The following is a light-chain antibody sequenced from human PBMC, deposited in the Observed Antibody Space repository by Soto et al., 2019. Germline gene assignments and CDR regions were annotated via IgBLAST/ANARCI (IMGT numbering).Light chain of an antibody. CDR2: DSF. J-gene: IGKJ5*01. CDR3: QQRSTWPVT. V-gene: IGKV3-11*01. CDR1: QSVSSY. Sequence: EIVLTQSPATLSLSPGERATLSCRASQSVSSYLAWYQQKPGQAPRLLIYDSFNRATGIPARFSGSGSGTNFTPTISSLEPEDFAVYYCQQRSTWPVTFGQGTRLEIK.